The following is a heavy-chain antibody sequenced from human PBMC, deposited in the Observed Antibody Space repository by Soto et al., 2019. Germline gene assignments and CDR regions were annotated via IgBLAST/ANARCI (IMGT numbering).Heavy chain of an antibody. CDR1: GGSISSGGYY. V-gene: IGHV4-31*03. CDR2: IYYGGST. Sequence: SETLSLTCTVSGGSISSGGYYWSWIRQHPGKGLAWIGYIYYGGSTYYNPSLKSRATISGDTSKNQFSLKLSSVTAADTAVYYCARGGYYYENSGQNAYDYWGQGILVTVSS. CDR3: ARGGYYYENSGQNAYDY. D-gene: IGHD3-22*01. J-gene: IGHJ4*01.